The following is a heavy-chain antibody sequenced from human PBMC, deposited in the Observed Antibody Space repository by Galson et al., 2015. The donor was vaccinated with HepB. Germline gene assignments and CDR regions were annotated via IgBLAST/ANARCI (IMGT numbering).Heavy chain of an antibody. CDR1: GFTFSSYA. CDR3: AKGPGTFGVVILYYFDY. Sequence: SLRLSCAASGFTFSSYAMSWVRQAPGKGLEWVSAISGSGGSTYYADSVKGRLTISRDNSKNTLYLQMNSLRAEDTAVYYCAKGPGTFGVVILYYFDYWGQGTLVTVSS. CDR2: ISGSGGST. J-gene: IGHJ4*02. D-gene: IGHD3-3*01. V-gene: IGHV3-23*01.